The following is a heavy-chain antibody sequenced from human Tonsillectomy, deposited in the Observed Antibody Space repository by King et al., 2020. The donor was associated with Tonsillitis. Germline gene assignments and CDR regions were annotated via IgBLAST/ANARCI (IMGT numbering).Heavy chain of an antibody. CDR3: ASGAAYYYYCMDV. D-gene: IGHD1-26*01. J-gene: IGHJ6*02. Sequence: VQLVESGGGLVQPGGSLRLSCAASGFTVSNNYMSWVRQAPGKGLEWVSVIYNGGSTYYADSVKGRFTISRHNSKNTLYLQMNSLRAEDTAVYYCASGAAYYYYCMDVWGQGTTVTVSS. CDR1: GFTVSNNY. CDR2: IYNGGST. V-gene: IGHV3-53*04.